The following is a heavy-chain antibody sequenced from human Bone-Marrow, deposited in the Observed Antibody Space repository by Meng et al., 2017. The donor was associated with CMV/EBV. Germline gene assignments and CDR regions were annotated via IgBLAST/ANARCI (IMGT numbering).Heavy chain of an antibody. Sequence: GSLRLSCTVSGSSISSYYWSWIRQPAGKGLEWIGRIYTSGSTNYNPSLKSRVTMSVDTSKNQFSLKLNSVTAADTAVYYCAREPITLNHYDSSGTFDYWGQGTLVTVSS. CDR1: GSSISSYY. CDR3: AREPITLNHYDSSGTFDY. D-gene: IGHD3-22*01. V-gene: IGHV4-4*07. CDR2: IYTSGST. J-gene: IGHJ4*02.